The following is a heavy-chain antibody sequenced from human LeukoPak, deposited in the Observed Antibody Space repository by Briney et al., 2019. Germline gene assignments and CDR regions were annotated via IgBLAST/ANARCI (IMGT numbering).Heavy chain of an antibody. CDR1: GYPFSTWE. J-gene: IGHJ3*02. CDR3: AKAPGAFDI. V-gene: IGHV1-8*01. Sequence: GASVKVSCKTSGYPFSTWEINWVRQAAGQGLEWLGWVHPDSGNTDYAQKFRGRVTMSRDTSTSTAYMELSGLRLDDTAVYYCAKAPGAFDIWGQGTMVTVSS. CDR2: VHPDSGNT.